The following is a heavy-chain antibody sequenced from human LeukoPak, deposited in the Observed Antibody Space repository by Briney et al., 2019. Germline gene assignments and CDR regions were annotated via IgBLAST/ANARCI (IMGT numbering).Heavy chain of an antibody. CDR3: AKEDRRYCSGGSCHTSFDY. D-gene: IGHD2-15*01. J-gene: IGHJ4*02. V-gene: IGHV3-30*18. CDR1: GFTFSSYG. CDR2: ISYDGSNK. Sequence: GGFLRLSCAASGFTFSSYGVHWVRQAPGKGLEWVAVISYDGSNKYYADSVKGRFTISRDNSKNTLYLQINSLRAEDTAVYYCAKEDRRYCSGGSCHTSFDYWGQGTLVTVSS.